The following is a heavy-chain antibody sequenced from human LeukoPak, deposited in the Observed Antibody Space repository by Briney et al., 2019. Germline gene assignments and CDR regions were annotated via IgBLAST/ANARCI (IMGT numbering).Heavy chain of an antibody. CDR2: INPNSGGT. CDR1: GYSFTDYF. D-gene: IGHD1-26*01. CDR3: ARGVGANSRPDY. V-gene: IGHV1-2*02. Sequence: ASVKVSCKASGYSFTDYFMQWVRHAPGQGLEWMGWINPNSGGTSYAQKFQGRVTMTTDTSTSTAYMELRSLKSDDTAVYYCARGVGANSRPDYWGQGTLVTVSS. J-gene: IGHJ4*02.